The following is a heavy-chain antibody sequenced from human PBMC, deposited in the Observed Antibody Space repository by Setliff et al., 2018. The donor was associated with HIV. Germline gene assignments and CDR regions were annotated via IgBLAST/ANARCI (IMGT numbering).Heavy chain of an antibody. Sequence: GGSLRLSCAASGFTVSSNYMNWVRQAPGKGLEWVSVIYSGGSIYYADSVKGRFTISRDNAKNSLYLQMNSLRDEDTAVYYCASGGWSTYFYYYYMDVWGQGTTVTVSS. CDR2: IYSGGSI. J-gene: IGHJ6*02. CDR3: ASGGWSTYFYYYYMDV. CDR1: GFTVSSNY. V-gene: IGHV3-53*01. D-gene: IGHD6-19*01.